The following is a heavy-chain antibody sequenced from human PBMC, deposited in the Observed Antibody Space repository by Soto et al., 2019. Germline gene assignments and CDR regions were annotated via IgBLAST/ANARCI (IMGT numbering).Heavy chain of an antibody. V-gene: IGHV3-30*03. D-gene: IGHD3-9*01. CDR3: ARVIDTKMSRYYYPGMDV. J-gene: IGHJ6*01. CDR1: GFTVWKYG. CDR2: NSPAGGNT. Sequence: GGCRKLSCVGSGFTVWKYGMHWVRQAPGRGRERVTVNSPAGGNTYYGGSVKGRFAAARDTSKDSLSLQMTNLRVADTATYYSARVIDTKMSRYYYPGMDVCVQGPTVSLSS.